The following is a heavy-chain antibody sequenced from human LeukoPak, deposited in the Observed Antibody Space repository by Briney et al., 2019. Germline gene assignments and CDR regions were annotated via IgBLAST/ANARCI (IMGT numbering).Heavy chain of an antibody. D-gene: IGHD3-10*01. J-gene: IGHJ4*02. CDR1: GFTFSSYA. CDR3: AKVAYYYGSGSYVDY. V-gene: IGHV3-23*01. CDR2: ISGSGGST. Sequence: PGGSLRLSCAASGFTFSSYAMSWVRQAPGKGLEWVSAISGSGGSTYYADSVKGRFTISRDNSKDTLYLQMNSLRAEDTAVYYCAKVAYYYGSGSYVDYWGQGTLVTVSS.